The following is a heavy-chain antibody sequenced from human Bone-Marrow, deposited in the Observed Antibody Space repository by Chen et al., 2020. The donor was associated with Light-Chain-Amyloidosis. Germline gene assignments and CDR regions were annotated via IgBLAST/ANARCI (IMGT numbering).Heavy chain of an antibody. CDR2: VIGSTVST. V-gene: IGHV3-23*04. CDR3: TKKGGYFDF. D-gene: IGHD3-10*01. Sequence: EVQLVESGGGLVQPGGSLRLSCATSGFNFSSFGMSWVRQAPGKGLEWVSTVIGSTVSTYYACAVKGRFIISRDNSKSTLYLQMNSLRAWDTAVYFCTKKGGYFDFWGQGSLVTVSS. CDR1: GFNFSSFG. J-gene: IGHJ4*02.